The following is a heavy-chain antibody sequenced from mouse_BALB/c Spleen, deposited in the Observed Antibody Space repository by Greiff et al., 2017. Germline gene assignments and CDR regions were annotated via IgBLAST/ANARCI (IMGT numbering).Heavy chain of an antibody. J-gene: IGHJ3*01. D-gene: IGHD4-1*01. V-gene: IGHV6-3*01. CDR3: TVELGWFAY. CDR1: GFTFSSYW. Sequence: EVMLVESGGGLVQPGGSMKLSCVASGFTFSSYWMSWVRQSPEKGLEWVAEIRLKSDNYATHYAESVKGKFTISRDDSKSRLYLQMNSLRAEDTGIYYCTVELGWFAYWGQGTLVTVSA. CDR2: IRLKSDNYAT.